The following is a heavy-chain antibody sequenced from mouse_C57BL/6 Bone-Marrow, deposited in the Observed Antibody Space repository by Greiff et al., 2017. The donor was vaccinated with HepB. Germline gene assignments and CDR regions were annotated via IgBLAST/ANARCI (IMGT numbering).Heavy chain of an antibody. V-gene: IGHV2-6*01. CDR2: IWGVGST. CDR1: GFSFTSYG. CDR3: ASDYYGSSLYAMDY. J-gene: IGHJ4*01. Sequence: VQLVESGPGLVAPSQSLSITCTVSGFSFTSYGVDWVRQSPGKGLEWLGVIWGVGSTNYNSALKSRLSISKDNSNSQVFLKMNSLQTDDTAMYYCASDYYGSSLYAMDYWGQGTSVTVSS. D-gene: IGHD1-1*01.